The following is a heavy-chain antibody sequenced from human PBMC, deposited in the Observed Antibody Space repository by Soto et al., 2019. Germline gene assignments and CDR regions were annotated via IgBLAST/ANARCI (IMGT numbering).Heavy chain of an antibody. D-gene: IGHD4-17*01. J-gene: IGHJ4*02. Sequence: ASVKVSCKASGYTFTSYAMHWVRQAPGQRLEWMGWINAGNGNTKYSQKFQGRVTITRDTSASTAYMELSSLRSEDTAVYYCARGMTTVVTPVPDYWGQGTLVTVSS. V-gene: IGHV1-3*01. CDR2: INAGNGNT. CDR3: ARGMTTVVTPVPDY. CDR1: GYTFTSYA.